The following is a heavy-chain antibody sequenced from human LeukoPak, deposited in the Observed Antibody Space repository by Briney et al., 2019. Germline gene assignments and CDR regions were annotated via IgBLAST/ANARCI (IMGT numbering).Heavy chain of an antibody. CDR2: ISYDGSNK. Sequence: PGRSLRLSCAASGFTFSSYAMHWVRQAPGKGLEWVAVISYDGSNKYYADSVEGRFTISRDNSKNTLYLQMNSLRAEDTAVYYCARVKTGYGSGSYYDRDWGQGTLVTVSS. CDR1: GFTFSSYA. V-gene: IGHV3-30*04. CDR3: ARVKTGYGSGSYYDRD. J-gene: IGHJ4*02. D-gene: IGHD3-10*01.